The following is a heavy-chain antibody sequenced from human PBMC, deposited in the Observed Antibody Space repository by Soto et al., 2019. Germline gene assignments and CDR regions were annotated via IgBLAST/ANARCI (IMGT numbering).Heavy chain of an antibody. J-gene: IGHJ4*02. CDR3: ARELLWFGELGSFDY. CDR1: GYTFTSYG. D-gene: IGHD3-10*01. V-gene: IGHV1-18*01. Sequence: GASVKVSCKASGYTFTSYGISWVRQAPGQGLEWMGWISAYNGNTNYAQKLQGRVTMTTDASTSTAYMELRSLRSDDTAVYYCARELLWFGELGSFDYWGQGTLVTVSS. CDR2: ISAYNGNT.